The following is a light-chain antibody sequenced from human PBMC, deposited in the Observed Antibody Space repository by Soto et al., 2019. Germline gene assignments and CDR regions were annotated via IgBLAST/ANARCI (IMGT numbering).Light chain of an antibody. J-gene: IGKJ1*01. CDR2: GAS. V-gene: IGKV1-17*01. Sequence: DIQMTQSPSSLSASVGDRVTITCRASQGIRTDLVWYQQKPGKAPKRLIYGASSLQSGVPSRFSGSGSGTEFTLTVSSLQPEDFATYYCLQHDNYPQTFGPGTTVEIK. CDR1: QGIRTD. CDR3: LQHDNYPQT.